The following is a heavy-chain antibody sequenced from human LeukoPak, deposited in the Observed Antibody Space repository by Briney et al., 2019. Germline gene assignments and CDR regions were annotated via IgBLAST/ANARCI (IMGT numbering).Heavy chain of an antibody. CDR3: AKSLFTSAAGSGRASDI. Sequence: PGGSLRLSCAASGFTFSSYGMNWVRQAPGKGLDWVSSITDSGDSTYYADSVKGRFTISRDNSKNMLYLQMNSLRAEDTAVYYCAKSLFTSAAGSGRASDIWGQGTMVTVSS. J-gene: IGHJ3*02. CDR1: GFTFSSYG. CDR2: ITDSGDST. D-gene: IGHD3-10*01. V-gene: IGHV3-23*01.